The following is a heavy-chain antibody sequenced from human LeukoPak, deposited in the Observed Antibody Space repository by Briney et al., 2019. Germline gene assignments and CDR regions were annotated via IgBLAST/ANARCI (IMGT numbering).Heavy chain of an antibody. CDR2: INPSGGST. D-gene: IGHD3-22*01. J-gene: IGHJ4*02. CDR3: ARRYYDSSGYYYLDY. V-gene: IGHV1-46*01. CDR1: GYTFTGYY. Sequence: ASVKVSCKASGYTFTGYYMHWVRQAPGQGLEWMGRINPSGGSTSYAQKFQGRVTMTRDTSTSTVYMELSSLRSEDTAVYYCARRYYDSSGYYYLDYWGQGTLVTVSS.